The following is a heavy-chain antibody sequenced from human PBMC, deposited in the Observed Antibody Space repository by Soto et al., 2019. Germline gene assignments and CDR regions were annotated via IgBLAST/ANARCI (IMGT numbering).Heavy chain of an antibody. Sequence: SVKVSCKASGGTFSSYAISWVRQAPGQGLEWMGGIIPIFGTANYAQKFQGRVTMTEDTSTDTAYMELSSLRSEDTAVYYCATFGLGDADYWGQGTLVTVSS. CDR1: GGTFSSYA. V-gene: IGHV1-69*06. D-gene: IGHD3-16*01. J-gene: IGHJ4*02. CDR3: ATFGLGDADY. CDR2: IIPIFGTA.